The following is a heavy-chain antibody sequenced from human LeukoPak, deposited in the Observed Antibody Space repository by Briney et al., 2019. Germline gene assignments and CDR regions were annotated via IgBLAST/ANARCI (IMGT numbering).Heavy chain of an antibody. Sequence: PGGSLRLSCAASGFTFSDYYMSWIRQAPGKGLEWVSYISSSGSTIYHADSVKGRFTISRDNAKNSLYLQMNSLRAEDTAVYYCARASVEYQLLLLNAFDIWGQGTMVTVSS. CDR1: GFTFSDYY. CDR2: ISSSGSTI. V-gene: IGHV3-11*04. D-gene: IGHD2-2*01. CDR3: ARASVEYQLLLLNAFDI. J-gene: IGHJ3*02.